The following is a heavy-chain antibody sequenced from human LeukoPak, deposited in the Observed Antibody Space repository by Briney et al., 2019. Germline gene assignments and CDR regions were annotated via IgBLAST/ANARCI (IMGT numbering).Heavy chain of an antibody. CDR2: ISAYNGNT. V-gene: IGHV1-18*01. Sequence: AASVRVSCKASGYTFTTYGISWVRQAPGQGLEWMGWISAYNGNTDYAQKFQGRVTMTTDTSTSTVYMELRSLRSDDTAVYYCAREGRDSSGSYPSSLYYWGQGTLVTVSS. J-gene: IGHJ4*02. CDR3: AREGRDSSGSYPSSLYY. D-gene: IGHD3-22*01. CDR1: GYTFTTYG.